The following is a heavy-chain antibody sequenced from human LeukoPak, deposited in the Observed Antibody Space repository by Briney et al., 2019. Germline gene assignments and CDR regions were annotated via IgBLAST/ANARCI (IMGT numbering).Heavy chain of an antibody. V-gene: IGHV3-23*01. CDR1: GFTFSSYA. CDR3: AKDEHSSGYYYYYGMDV. D-gene: IGHD3-22*01. CDR2: ISGSGGST. J-gene: IGHJ6*02. Sequence: GGSLRLSCAASGFTFSSYAMSWVRQAPGKGLEWVSAISGSGGSTYYADSVKGRFTISRDNSKNTLYLQMNSLRAEDTAIYYCAKDEHSSGYYYYYGMDVWDQGTTVTVSS.